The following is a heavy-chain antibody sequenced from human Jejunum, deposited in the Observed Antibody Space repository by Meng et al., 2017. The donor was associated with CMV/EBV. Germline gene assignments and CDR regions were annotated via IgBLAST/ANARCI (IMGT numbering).Heavy chain of an antibody. CDR2: IYTSGST. J-gene: IGHJ4*02. CDR1: SGSISSYY. CDR3: AREKADCSSFGCSGGYYLDY. V-gene: IGHV4-4*07. Sequence: QWQLQESGPGLVKPSETLSLTCTVSSGSISSYYWSWIRQPAGKGLEWIGRIYTSGSTDFNPSLKSRVTMSLDTSKNQFSLKVTSVTAADAAVYYCAREKADCSSFGCSGGYYLDYWGQGTLVTVSS. D-gene: IGHD2-2*01.